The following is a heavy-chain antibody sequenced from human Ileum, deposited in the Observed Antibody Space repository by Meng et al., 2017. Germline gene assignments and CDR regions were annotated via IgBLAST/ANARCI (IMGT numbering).Heavy chain of an antibody. CDR1: GFTFSSYW. V-gene: IGHV3-7*01. CDR3: ARGIIVITMVRGVNDAFDI. Sequence: GGSLRLSCAAFGFTFSSYWMSWVRQAPGKGLEWVANIKQDGSEKYYVDSVKGRFTISRDNAKNSLYLQMNSLRAEDTAVYYCARGIIVITMVRGVNDAFDIWGQGTMVTGSS. J-gene: IGHJ3*02. CDR2: IKQDGSEK. D-gene: IGHD3-10*01.